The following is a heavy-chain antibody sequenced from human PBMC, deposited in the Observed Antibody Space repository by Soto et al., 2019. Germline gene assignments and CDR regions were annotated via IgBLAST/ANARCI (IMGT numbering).Heavy chain of an antibody. V-gene: IGHV2-5*01. CDR1: GFSFSTSGVG. J-gene: IGHJ3*02. CDR2: IYWNDDK. D-gene: IGHD4-17*01. Sequence: QITLKESGPTLVKPTQTLTLTCTFSGFSFSTSGVGVGWIRQPPGKALEWLALIYWNDDKRYSPSLRSRLTTTKENSKTQLVPTTTNMDPLDTATYSCANRGGGYGSAFEIWGQGTTVTVSS. CDR3: ANRGGGYGSAFEI.